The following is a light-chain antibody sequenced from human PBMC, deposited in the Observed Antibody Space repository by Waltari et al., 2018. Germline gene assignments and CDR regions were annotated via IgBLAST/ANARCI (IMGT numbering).Light chain of an antibody. CDR2: AAS. Sequence: DIQMTQSPFSLSASVGDRVTITCRASQSISNYLNWYQQKPGKAPNLLIYAASTLQSGVPSRFSGSGSGTDFTLTISSLQPEDFATYYCQQSYSTPYTFGQGTKLEIK. CDR3: QQSYSTPYT. CDR1: QSISNY. J-gene: IGKJ2*01. V-gene: IGKV1-39*01.